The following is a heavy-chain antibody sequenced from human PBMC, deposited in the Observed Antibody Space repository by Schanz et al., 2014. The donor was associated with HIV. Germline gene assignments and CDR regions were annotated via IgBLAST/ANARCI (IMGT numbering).Heavy chain of an antibody. J-gene: IGHJ3*02. CDR1: GFIFSSYG. CDR2: ISYDGSSK. D-gene: IGHD4-17*01. Sequence: QVQPVESGGGVVQPGRSQRLSCAASGFIFSSYGMHWVRQAPGKGLEWVAVISYDGSSKYYADSVQGRFTITRDNSKSTLYLKMNSLRAEDTAVYYCAKAEDYGDYVVAFDIWGQGTMVTVSS. V-gene: IGHV3-30*18. CDR3: AKAEDYGDYVVAFDI.